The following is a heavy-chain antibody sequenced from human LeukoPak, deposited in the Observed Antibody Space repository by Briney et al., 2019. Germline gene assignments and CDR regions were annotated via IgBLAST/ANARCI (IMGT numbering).Heavy chain of an antibody. CDR3: ATSPGADYGGDHWFDP. CDR1: GGSINSNHYY. D-gene: IGHD4-23*01. V-gene: IGHV4-39*01. CDR2: ICYGGCT. Sequence: SETLSLTCTVSGGSINSNHYYWGWIRQPQGKGLEWIGSICYGGCTHYNPSLKSRLTMSVDTSKNQFSLKLRSVTATDTAVYHCATSPGADYGGDHWFDPWGQGTLVTVSS. J-gene: IGHJ5*02.